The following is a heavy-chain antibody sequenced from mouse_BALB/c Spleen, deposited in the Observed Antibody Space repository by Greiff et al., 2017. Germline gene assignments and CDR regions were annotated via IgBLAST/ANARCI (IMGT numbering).Heavy chain of an antibody. CDR1: GFTFTDYY. J-gene: IGHJ4*01. CDR2: IRNKANGYTT. CDR3: ARDYAHYYYMDY. Sequence: EVKLVESGGGLVQPGGSLRLSCATSGFTFTDYYMSWVRQPPGNALEWLGFIRNKANGYTTEYSASVKGRFTISRDNSQNILYLQMNTLRAEDSATYYCARDYAHYYYMDYWGEGTTVTVSS. V-gene: IGHV7-3*02.